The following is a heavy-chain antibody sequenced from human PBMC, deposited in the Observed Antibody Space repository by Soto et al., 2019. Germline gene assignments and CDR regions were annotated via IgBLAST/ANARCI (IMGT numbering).Heavy chain of an antibody. V-gene: IGHV3-11*01. CDR1: GFTFSGYN. J-gene: IGHJ4*02. CDR2: ITSSGSNT. Sequence: QVQLVESGGGLVKPGGSLRLSCAASGFTFSGYNMSWIRQAPGKGLEWVSYITSSGSNTFDAESEKGRFTISRDNAMNSLYLQMNSLSAEDTAVYYCARRGTISSAHYFDYWGQGTLVTVSS. D-gene: IGHD6-6*01. CDR3: ARRGTISSAHYFDY.